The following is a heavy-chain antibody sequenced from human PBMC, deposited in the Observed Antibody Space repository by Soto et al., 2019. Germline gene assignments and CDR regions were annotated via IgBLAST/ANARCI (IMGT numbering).Heavy chain of an antibody. Sequence: GGSLRLSCAASGFTFSSYGMHWVRQAPGKGLEWVAVISYDGSNKYYADSVKGRFTISRDNSKNTLYLQMNSLRAEDTAVYYCAKDQGNYGYYYYGMDVWGQGTTVTVSS. V-gene: IGHV3-30*18. D-gene: IGHD4-4*01. CDR1: GFTFSSYG. CDR3: AKDQGNYGYYYYGMDV. J-gene: IGHJ6*02. CDR2: ISYDGSNK.